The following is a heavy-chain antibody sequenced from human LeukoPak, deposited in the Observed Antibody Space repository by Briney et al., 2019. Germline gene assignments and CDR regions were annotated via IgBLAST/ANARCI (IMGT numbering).Heavy chain of an antibody. CDR2: INPNSGGT. V-gene: IGHV1-2*02. CDR3: ARAAFRPWPDFDY. D-gene: IGHD2-15*01. Sequence: ASVKVSCKASGYTFTGYYMHWVRQAPGQGLEWMGWINPNSGGTNSAQKFQGRVTMTRDTSISTAYMELSSLTSDDTAVYYCARAAFRPWPDFDYWGQGTLVTVSS. J-gene: IGHJ4*02. CDR1: GYTFTGYY.